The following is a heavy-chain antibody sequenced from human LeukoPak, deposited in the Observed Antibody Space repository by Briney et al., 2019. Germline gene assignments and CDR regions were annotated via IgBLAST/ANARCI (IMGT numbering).Heavy chain of an antibody. CDR3: ARQGYSGHSQGAADY. CDR1: GYTFSIYG. D-gene: IGHD4-23*01. V-gene: IGHV1-18*01. Sequence: ASVRVACKASGYTFSIYGFNWVREAPGQGLEWIGWISAYNGNTNYAQKFQGRVTMTTDTSTSTAHMELRSLRSDDTAVYYCARQGYSGHSQGAADYWGQGTLVTVSS. CDR2: ISAYNGNT. J-gene: IGHJ4*02.